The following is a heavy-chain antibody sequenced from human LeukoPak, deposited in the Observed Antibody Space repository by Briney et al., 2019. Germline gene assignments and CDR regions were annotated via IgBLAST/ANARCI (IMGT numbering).Heavy chain of an antibody. CDR1: GDSVSSNSAA. J-gene: IGHJ4*02. CDR2: TYYRSKWYS. CDR3: ARGGSYPLDY. Sequence: SQTPSLTCVISGDSVSSNSAAWNWIRQSPSRGLEWLGRTYYRSKWYSGYAMSVKSRITIKPDTSKNQFSLQLNSVTPEDTAVYYCARGGSYPLDYWGQGTLVTVSS. D-gene: IGHD1-26*01. V-gene: IGHV6-1*01.